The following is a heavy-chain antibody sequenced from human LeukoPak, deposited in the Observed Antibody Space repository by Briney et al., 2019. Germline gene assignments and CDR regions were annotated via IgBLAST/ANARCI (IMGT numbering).Heavy chain of an antibody. D-gene: IGHD5-12*01. V-gene: IGHV1-18*04. CDR3: AREPPGVDSGYGLFDY. J-gene: IGHJ4*02. Sequence: ASVKVSCKASGYTPTSYGISWVRQAPGQGLEWMGWISAYNGNTNYAQKLQGRVTMTTDTSTSTAYMELRSLRSDDPAVYYCAREPPGVDSGYGLFDYWGQGTLVTVSS. CDR1: GYTPTSYG. CDR2: ISAYNGNT.